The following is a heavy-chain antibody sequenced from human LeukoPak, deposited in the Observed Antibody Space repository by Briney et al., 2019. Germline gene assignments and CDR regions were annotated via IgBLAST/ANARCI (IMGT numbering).Heavy chain of an antibody. V-gene: IGHV4-59*08. D-gene: IGHD3-16*01. CDR2: VYYSGST. CDR3: ARQPHPRGSFDY. J-gene: IGHJ4*02. Sequence: PSETLSLTCTVSGGSISNYYWNWVRQPPGKGLEWIGYVYYSGSTNYNPSLKSRVTISVDTSKNQFSLKLSSVTAADTAVYYCARQPHPRGSFDYWGQGTLVIVFS. CDR1: GGSISNYY.